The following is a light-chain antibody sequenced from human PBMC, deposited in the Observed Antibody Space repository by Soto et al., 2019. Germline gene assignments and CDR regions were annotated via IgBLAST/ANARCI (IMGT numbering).Light chain of an antibody. CDR1: SSDVGNYNY. J-gene: IGLJ1*01. Sequence: QSVLTQPASVSGSPGQSITMSCTGTSSDVGNYNYVSWYQQHPGKAPKLMIYEVSNRPSGVSNRFSGSKSGNTASLTISGLQAADEADYYCSSYTTSSTLVFGTGTRSPS. CDR2: EVS. V-gene: IGLV2-14*01. CDR3: SSYTTSSTLV.